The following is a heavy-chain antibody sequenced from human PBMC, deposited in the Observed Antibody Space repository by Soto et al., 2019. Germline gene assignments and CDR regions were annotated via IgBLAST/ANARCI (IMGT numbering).Heavy chain of an antibody. D-gene: IGHD6-13*01. Sequence: QVQLVESGGGVVQPGRSLRLSCAASGFTFSIYGMNWVRQAPGKGLEWVAVISYDGSNKYYGDSVKGRFTISRDNSKNSLHLQMNSLRAEDTAVYYCAKFGIADVFGIWGQGTMVTVSS. J-gene: IGHJ3*02. CDR2: ISYDGSNK. CDR3: AKFGIADVFGI. CDR1: GFTFSIYG. V-gene: IGHV3-30*18.